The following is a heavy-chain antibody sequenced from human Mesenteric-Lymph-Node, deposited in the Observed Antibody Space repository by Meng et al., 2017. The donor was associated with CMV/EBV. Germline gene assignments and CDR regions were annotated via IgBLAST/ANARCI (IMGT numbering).Heavy chain of an antibody. CDR3: ARDRDGYNLFDY. J-gene: IGHJ4*02. CDR2: IDYSGST. D-gene: IGHD5-24*01. Sequence: CTVSGAYIISGGSYWSWIRQHPGKGLEWIGYIDYSGSTYRNPSLKSRVSISVDTSKNQFSLKLSSVTAADTAVYYCARDRDGYNLFDYWGQGTLVTVSS. V-gene: IGHV4-31*03. CDR1: GAYIISGGSY.